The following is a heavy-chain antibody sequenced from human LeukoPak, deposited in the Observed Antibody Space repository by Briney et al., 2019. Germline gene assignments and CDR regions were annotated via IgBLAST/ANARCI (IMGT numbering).Heavy chain of an antibody. CDR2: INSDGSST. V-gene: IGHV3-74*01. Sequence: GGSLRLSCVASGFTFRSYWMHWVRQAPGKGLVWVSRINSDGSSTSYADSVKGRFTISRDNAKNTLYLQMNSLRAEDTAVYYCATATYYYDSSGFYAFDIWGQGTMVTVSS. D-gene: IGHD3-22*01. CDR1: GFTFRSYW. CDR3: ATATYYYDSSGFYAFDI. J-gene: IGHJ3*02.